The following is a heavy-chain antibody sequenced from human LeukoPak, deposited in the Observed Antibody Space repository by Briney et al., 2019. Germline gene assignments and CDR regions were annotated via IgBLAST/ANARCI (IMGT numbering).Heavy chain of an antibody. Sequence: SQTLSLTCTVSGGSTSSGRYYWSWIRQHPGKGLEWIGYIHYSGSAYYNPSLKSRVTISKDTSKTQFSLRLSSVTAADTAVYYCARSYYDILTGFFFDYWGQGTLVTVSS. J-gene: IGHJ4*02. V-gene: IGHV4-31*03. CDR2: IHYSGSA. CDR1: GGSTSSGRYY. CDR3: ARSYYDILTGFFFDY. D-gene: IGHD3-9*01.